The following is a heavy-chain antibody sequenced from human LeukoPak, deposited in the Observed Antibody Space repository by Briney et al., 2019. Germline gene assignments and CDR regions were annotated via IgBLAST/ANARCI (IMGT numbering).Heavy chain of an antibody. CDR1: GGTFSSYA. CDR3: ARFRYCGGDCHYYFDY. D-gene: IGHD2-21*02. J-gene: IGHJ4*02. V-gene: IGHV1-69*04. Sequence: SVKVSCKASGGTFSSYAISWVRQAPEQGLEWMGRIIPILGIANYGQKFQGRVTITADKSTSTAYMELSSLRSEDTAVYYCARFRYCGGDCHYYFDYWGQGTLVTVSS. CDR2: IIPILGIA.